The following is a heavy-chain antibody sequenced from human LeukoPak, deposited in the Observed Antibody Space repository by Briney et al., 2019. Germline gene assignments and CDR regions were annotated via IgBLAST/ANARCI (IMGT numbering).Heavy chain of an antibody. V-gene: IGHV3-74*01. Sequence: GGSLRLSCAASGFTFSSYWMHWVRQAPGKGLVWVSRITSDGSSTSYADSVKGRFTISRDNAKNTLYLQMNSLRAEDTAVYYCARDLVSALISGGSYAFDIWGQGTMVTVSS. D-gene: IGHD2-15*01. J-gene: IGHJ3*02. CDR1: GFTFSSYW. CDR3: ARDLVSALISGGSYAFDI. CDR2: ITSDGSST.